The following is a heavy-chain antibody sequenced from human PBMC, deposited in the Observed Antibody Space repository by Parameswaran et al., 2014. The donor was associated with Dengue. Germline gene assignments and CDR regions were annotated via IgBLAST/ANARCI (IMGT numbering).Heavy chain of an antibody. J-gene: IGHJ4*02. CDR3: ARISPPARYYDSSGYYYFDY. V-gene: IGHV2-70*04. Sequence: ARWIRQPPGKALEWLARIDWDDDKFYSTSLKARLTISKDTSKNQVVLTMTNMDPVDTATYYCARISPPARYYDSSGYYYFDYWGQGTLVTVSS. D-gene: IGHD3-22*01. CDR2: IDWDDDK.